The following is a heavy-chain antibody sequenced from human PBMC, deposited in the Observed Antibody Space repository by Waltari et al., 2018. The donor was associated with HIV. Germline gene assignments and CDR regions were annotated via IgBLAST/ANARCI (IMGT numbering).Heavy chain of an antibody. D-gene: IGHD2-15*01. CDR2: ITPIFSTA. Sequence: QVQLVQSGAEVKKPGSSVKVSCKASGGTFSSYAISWVRQAHGQGLEWMGGITPIFSTANDAQKFQGRVTIPADETTSTGYMELSRLRSEDTAVYYCARDRSGCTLRDFDIWGQGTMVTVPS. J-gene: IGHJ3*02. V-gene: IGHV1-69*01. CDR1: GGTFSSYA. CDR3: ARDRSGCTLRDFDI.